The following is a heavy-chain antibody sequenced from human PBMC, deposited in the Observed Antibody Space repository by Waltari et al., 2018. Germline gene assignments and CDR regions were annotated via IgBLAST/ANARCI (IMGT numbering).Heavy chain of an antibody. CDR1: GFTFSSYA. Sequence: EVQLVESGGGLVQPGGSLRLSCAASGFTFSSYAMSWVRSAPGKGLEWVSASSGSGGSTYYADSVKGRFTISRDNSKNTLYLQMNSLRAEDTAVYYCAKAARTAESYYYYMDVWGKGTTVTVSS. CDR3: AKAARTAESYYYYMDV. J-gene: IGHJ6*03. CDR2: SSGSGGST. V-gene: IGHV3-23*04.